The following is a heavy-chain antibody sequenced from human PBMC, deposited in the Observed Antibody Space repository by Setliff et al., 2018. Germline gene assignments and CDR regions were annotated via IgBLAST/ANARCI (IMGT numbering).Heavy chain of an antibody. CDR3: ARGRSYYASGSFTKWFDY. CDR1: GESIDSVATGNHY. J-gene: IGHJ4*02. D-gene: IGHD3-10*01. Sequence: SETLSLTCIVSGESIDSVATGNHYWNWIRQPVGKGLEWIGHIFYSGDTNSNPSLKSRVTMSVDTSKNQFSLKLNSVTAADTATYYCARGRSYYASGSFTKWFDYWGQGALVTVSS. CDR2: IFYSGDT. V-gene: IGHV4-61*10.